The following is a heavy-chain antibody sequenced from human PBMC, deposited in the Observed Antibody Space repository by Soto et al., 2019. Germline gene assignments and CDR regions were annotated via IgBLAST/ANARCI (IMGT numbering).Heavy chain of an antibody. Sequence: SETLSLTSAVSGGSFTSNNWWTWVRQPPGQGLEWNGELYRTGSTNYNPTLKSRATTSLEKSENQFSLKVTSLTAADTAVYYCACRDPGPGVDYWRQGTLVTVSS. CDR1: GGSFTSNNW. CDR3: ACRDPGPGVDY. D-gene: IGHD2-8*01. CDR2: LYRTGST. J-gene: IGHJ4*02. V-gene: IGHV4-4*02.